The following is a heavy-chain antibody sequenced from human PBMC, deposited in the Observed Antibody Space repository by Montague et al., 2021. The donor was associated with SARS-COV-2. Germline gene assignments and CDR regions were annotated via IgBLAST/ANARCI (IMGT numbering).Heavy chain of an antibody. CDR2: ISHSGST. CDR1: GGSFSGNY. D-gene: IGHD5-12*01. V-gene: IGHV4-34*01. J-gene: IGHJ4*02. Sequence: SETLSLTCAVYGGSFSGNYWCWIRQPPGKGLEWMGEISHSGSTNSNPSLKSRVTISVDTSKNQFSLKLSSVTAADTAVYYCAREGGRGYSGYDGEYWGQGTLVTVSS. CDR3: AREGGRGYSGYDGEY.